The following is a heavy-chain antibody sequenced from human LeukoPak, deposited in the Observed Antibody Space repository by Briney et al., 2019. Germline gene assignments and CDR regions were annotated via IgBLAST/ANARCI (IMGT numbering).Heavy chain of an antibody. D-gene: IGHD5-18*01. CDR3: AKAPWIQLWFSLAY. J-gene: IGHJ4*02. CDR2: ISYDGSNK. Sequence: GGSLRLSCTASGFTFSDHWMTWVRQAPGKGLEWVAVISYDGSNKYYADSVKGRFTISRDNSKNTLYLQMNSLRAEDTAVYYCAKAPWIQLWFSLAYWGQGTLVTVSS. CDR1: GFTFSDHW. V-gene: IGHV3-30*18.